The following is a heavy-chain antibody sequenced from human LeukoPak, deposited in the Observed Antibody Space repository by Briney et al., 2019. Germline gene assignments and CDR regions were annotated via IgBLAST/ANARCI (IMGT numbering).Heavy chain of an antibody. Sequence: GGSLRLSCAASGFTFSSYIMNWVRQAPGKGLEWVSSISSSSRDINYADSVRGRFTISRDDAKNSLYLQMNGLRAEDTAVYYCARAFDTPMAESSHYWGQGTLVTVSS. CDR2: ISSSSRDI. CDR3: ARAFDTPMAESSHY. J-gene: IGHJ4*02. D-gene: IGHD5-18*01. V-gene: IGHV3-21*01. CDR1: GFTFSSYI.